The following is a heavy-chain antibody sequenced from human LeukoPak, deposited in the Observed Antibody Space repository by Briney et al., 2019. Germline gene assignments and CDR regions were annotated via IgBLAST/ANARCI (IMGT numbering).Heavy chain of an antibody. CDR3: AGDGYNFALFDY. J-gene: IGHJ4*02. V-gene: IGHV3-21*01. CDR1: GFTFSSYS. Sequence: PGGSLRLSCAASGFTFSSYSMNWVRQAPGKGLEWVSSISSSSSYIYYADSVKGRFTISRDNAKNSLYLQMNSLRAEDTAVYYCAGDGYNFALFDYWGQGTLVTVSS. CDR2: ISSSSSYI. D-gene: IGHD5-24*01.